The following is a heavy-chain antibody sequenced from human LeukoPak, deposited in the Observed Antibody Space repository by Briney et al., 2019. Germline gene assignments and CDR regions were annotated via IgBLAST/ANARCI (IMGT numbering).Heavy chain of an antibody. D-gene: IGHD1-1*01. Sequence: GASVKVSCKASGGTFSSYAISWVRQAPGQGLEWMGRIIPILGIANYAQKFQGRVTITADKSTSTAYMELSGLRSEDTAVYYCARGNWNDVEFWFDPWGQGTLVTVSS. CDR3: ARGNWNDVEFWFDP. CDR1: GGTFSSYA. J-gene: IGHJ5*02. V-gene: IGHV1-69*04. CDR2: IIPILGIA.